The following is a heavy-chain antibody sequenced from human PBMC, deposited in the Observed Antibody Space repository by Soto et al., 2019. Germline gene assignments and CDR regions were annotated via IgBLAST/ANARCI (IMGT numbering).Heavy chain of an antibody. CDR2: IYYSGST. V-gene: IGHV4-30-4*01. CDR3: ARDLYYGSSGYYRA. D-gene: IGHD3-22*01. Sequence: ASETLSLTCTVSGGSISSGDYYWSWIRQPPGKGLEWIGYIYYSGSTYYNPSLKSRVTISVDTSKNQFSLKLSSVTAADTAVYYCARDLYYGSSGYYRAWGQGTLVTVSS. CDR1: GGSISSGDYY. J-gene: IGHJ5*02.